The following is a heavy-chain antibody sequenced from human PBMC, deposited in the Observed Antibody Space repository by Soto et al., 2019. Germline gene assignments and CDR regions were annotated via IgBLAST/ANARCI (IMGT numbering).Heavy chain of an antibody. J-gene: IGHJ4*02. CDR1: CGSIISYY. CDR2: IYYSGST. D-gene: IGHD2-15*01. Sequence: ASETLSLTCTFSCGSIISYYWSWIRQPPGKGLEWIGYIYYSGSTNYNPSLKSRVTISVDTSKNQFSLKLSSVTAADTAVYYCARGYCSGGSCQRVFDYWGQGTLVTVSS. V-gene: IGHV4-59*01. CDR3: ARGYCSGGSCQRVFDY.